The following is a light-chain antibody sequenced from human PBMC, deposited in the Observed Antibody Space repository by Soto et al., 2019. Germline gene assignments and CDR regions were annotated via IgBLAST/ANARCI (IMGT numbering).Light chain of an antibody. J-gene: IGLJ3*02. CDR3: SSFTSSTTRV. V-gene: IGLV2-14*01. CDR1: SSDVCGYNY. Sequence: QSALTQPASVSGSPGQSITISCTGTSSDVCGYNYVSWYQQYPGKAPKLMIYEVSNRPSGVSNRFSGSKSGNTASLTISGLQDEDEDDYYCSSFTSSTTRVFGGGTKLTVL. CDR2: EVS.